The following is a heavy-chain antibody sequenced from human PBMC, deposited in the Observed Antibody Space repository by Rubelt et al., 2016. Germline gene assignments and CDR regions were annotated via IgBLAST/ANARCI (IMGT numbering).Heavy chain of an antibody. D-gene: IGHD6-13*01. CDR2: IWNDGSDT. J-gene: IGHJ4*02. CDR1: SSYG. Sequence: SSYGMHWVRQAPGKGMEWVAVIWNDGSDTFYADSVKGRFSISRDNSKNTLYVQMSSLRAEDTAVYYCARDHGSRWYGPIDYWGQGTLVTVSS. CDR3: ARDHGSRWYGPIDY. V-gene: IGHV3-33*01.